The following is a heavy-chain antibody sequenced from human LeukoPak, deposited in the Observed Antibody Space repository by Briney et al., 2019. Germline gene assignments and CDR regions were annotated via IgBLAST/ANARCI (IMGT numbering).Heavy chain of an antibody. D-gene: IGHD2-2*01. Sequence: SVKVSCKASGGTFSSYAISWVRQAPGQGLEWMGGIIPIFGTANYAQKFQGRVTITADESTSTAYMELSSLRSEDTAVYYCAVVGYCSSTSCSEGAFDIWGQGTMVTVSS. V-gene: IGHV1-69*13. J-gene: IGHJ3*02. CDR2: IIPIFGTA. CDR3: AVVGYCSSTSCSEGAFDI. CDR1: GGTFSSYA.